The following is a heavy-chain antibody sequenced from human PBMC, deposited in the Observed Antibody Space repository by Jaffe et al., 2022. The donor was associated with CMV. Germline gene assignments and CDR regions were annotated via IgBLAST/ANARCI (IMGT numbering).Heavy chain of an antibody. J-gene: IGHJ6*02. CDR2: IIPIFGTA. D-gene: IGHD6-13*01. CDR1: GGTFSSYA. Sequence: QVQLVQSGAEVKKPGSSVKVSCKASGGTFSSYAISWVRQAPGQGLEWMGGIIPIFGTANYAQKFQGRVTITADESTSTAYMELSSLRSEDTAVYYCAREYPPIREQQLVLGLYYYYGMDVWGQGTTVTVSS. V-gene: IGHV1-69*01. CDR3: AREYPPIREQQLVLGLYYYYGMDV.